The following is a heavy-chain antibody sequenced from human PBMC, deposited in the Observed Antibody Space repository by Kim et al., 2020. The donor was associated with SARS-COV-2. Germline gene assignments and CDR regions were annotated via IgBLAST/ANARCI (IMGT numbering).Heavy chain of an antibody. Sequence: GGSLRLSCAAYGFTFSSYWMSWVRQAPGKGLEWVANIKQDGSEKYYVDSVKGRFTISRDNAKNSLYLQMNSLRAEDTAVYYCARVSTPMIVVYYFDYWGQGTLVTVSS. D-gene: IGHD3-22*01. V-gene: IGHV3-7*01. J-gene: IGHJ4*02. CDR2: IKQDGSEK. CDR1: GFTFSSYW. CDR3: ARVSTPMIVVYYFDY.